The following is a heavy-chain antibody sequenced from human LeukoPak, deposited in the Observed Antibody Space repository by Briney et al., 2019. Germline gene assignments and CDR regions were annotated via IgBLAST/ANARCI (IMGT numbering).Heavy chain of an antibody. CDR2: INPNSGGT. D-gene: IGHD2-15*01. CDR1: GYTFTGYY. CDR3: ARGLYCSGGSCYSNWFDP. Sequence: ASVKVSCKASGYTFTGYYMHWVRQAPGQGLEWMGWINPNSGGTNYAQKFQGRVTMTRDMSTSTVYMELSSLRSEDTAVYYCARGLYCSGGSCYSNWFDPWGQGTLVTVSS. V-gene: IGHV1-2*02. J-gene: IGHJ5*02.